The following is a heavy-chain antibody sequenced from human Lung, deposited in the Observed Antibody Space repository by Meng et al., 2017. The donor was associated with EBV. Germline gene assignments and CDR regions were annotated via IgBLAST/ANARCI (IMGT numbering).Heavy chain of an antibody. V-gene: IGHV1-18*01. CDR3: ARDPSNTSGRYAYFDY. J-gene: IGHJ4*02. CDR1: XYTFTHHG. D-gene: IGHD6-19*01. Sequence: QLQLVQSGAEVKKPXASXRVSXXASXYTFTHHGISWIRQAPGQGLEWMGWISCYNGDTNYAQKLQGRVTMTTDTSTNTAYMDLRGLRSDDTAVYYCARDPSNTSGRYAYFDYGGQGTMVTVSS. CDR2: ISCYNGDT.